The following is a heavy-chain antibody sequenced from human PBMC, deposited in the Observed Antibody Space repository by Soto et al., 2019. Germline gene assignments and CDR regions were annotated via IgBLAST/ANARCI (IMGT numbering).Heavy chain of an antibody. CDR3: VNQLGSFNL. Sequence: SETLSLTCTVSGGPIIFNSNYWGWIRQPPGKGLEWIGSVYYSGIASYYNPSLKSRVTISIDTSKNHFSLRLSYVTAADTAVYYCVNQLGSFNLWGQG. D-gene: IGHD3-16*01. J-gene: IGHJ4*02. CDR2: VYYSGIAS. V-gene: IGHV4-39*02. CDR1: GGPIIFNSNY.